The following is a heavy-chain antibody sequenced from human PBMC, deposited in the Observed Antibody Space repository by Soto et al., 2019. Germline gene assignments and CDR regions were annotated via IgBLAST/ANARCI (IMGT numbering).Heavy chain of an antibody. D-gene: IGHD3-16*01. CDR2: IYYSGST. J-gene: IGHJ6*04. V-gene: IGHV4-31*03. CDR3: ARSPKDYGPPAV. Sequence: SETLSLTCTVSGGSISSGGYYWSWIRQHPGKGLEWIGYIYYSGSTYYNPSLKSRVTISVDTSKNQFSLKLSSVTAADTAVYSCARSPKDYGPPAVSGKETTVTVSS. CDR1: GGSISSGGYY.